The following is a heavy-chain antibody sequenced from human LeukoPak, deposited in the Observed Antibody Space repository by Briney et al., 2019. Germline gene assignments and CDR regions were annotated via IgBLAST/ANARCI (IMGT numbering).Heavy chain of an antibody. D-gene: IGHD3-16*01. J-gene: IGHJ4*02. V-gene: IGHV4-59*01. CDR2: IYYSGST. CDR3: ASAPQGGY. Sequence: SETLSLTGTVSGGSISSYYWSWIRQPPGKGLEWIGYIYYSGSTNYNPSLKSRVTISVDTSKNQFSLKLSSVTAADTAVYYCASAPQGGYWGQGTLVTVSS. CDR1: GGSISSYY.